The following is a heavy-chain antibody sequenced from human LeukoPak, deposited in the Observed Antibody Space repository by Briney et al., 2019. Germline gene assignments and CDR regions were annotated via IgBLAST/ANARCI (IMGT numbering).Heavy chain of an antibody. D-gene: IGHD1-20*01. Sequence: PSETLSLTCAVYGGSFSGYYWSWIRQPPGKGLEWIGEINHSGSTNYNPSLKSRVTISVDTSKNQFSLKLSSVTAADTAVYYCAREVVGGYNWKIRDRYMDVWGKGTPVTVSS. CDR1: GGSFSGYY. J-gene: IGHJ6*03. CDR2: INHSGST. V-gene: IGHV4-34*01. CDR3: AREVVGGYNWKIRDRYMDV.